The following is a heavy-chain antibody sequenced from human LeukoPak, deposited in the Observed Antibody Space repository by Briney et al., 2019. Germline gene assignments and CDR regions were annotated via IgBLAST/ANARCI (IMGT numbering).Heavy chain of an antibody. CDR3: ARRGRGYYGSGSYYNGHRPFDY. J-gene: IGHJ4*02. CDR1: DGSFSGYY. D-gene: IGHD3-10*01. Sequence: SETLSLTCAVYDGSFSGYYWSWIRQPPGKGLEWIGEINHSGSTNYNPSLKSRVTISVDTSKNQFSLKLSSVTAADTAVYYCARRGRGYYGSGSYYNGHRPFDYWGQGTLVTVSS. CDR2: INHSGST. V-gene: IGHV4-34*01.